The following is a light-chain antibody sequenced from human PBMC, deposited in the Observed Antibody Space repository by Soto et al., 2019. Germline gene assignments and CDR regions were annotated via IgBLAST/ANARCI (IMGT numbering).Light chain of an antibody. CDR1: QTISSW. CDR2: KAS. J-gene: IGKJ1*01. CDR3: QHYNSYSEA. V-gene: IGKV1-5*03. Sequence: DIQMTQSPSTLSGSVGDRVTITCRASQTISSWLAWYQQKPGKAPKLLIYKASTINSGVPSRFSGSGSGTEFTLTISSLQPDDFATYYCQHYNSYSEAFGQGTKVELK.